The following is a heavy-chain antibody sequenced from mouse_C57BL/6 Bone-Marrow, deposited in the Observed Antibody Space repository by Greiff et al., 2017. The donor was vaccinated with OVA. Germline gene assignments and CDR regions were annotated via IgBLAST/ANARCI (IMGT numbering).Heavy chain of an antibody. Sequence: EVQLQQSGPGLVKPSQSLSLTCSVTGYSITSGYYWNWIRQFPGNKLEWMGYISYDGSNNYNPSLKNRISITRDTSKNQFFLKLNSVTTEDTATYYCARGVFITTVVATDYFDYWGQGTTLTVSS. J-gene: IGHJ2*01. V-gene: IGHV3-6*01. CDR2: ISYDGSN. D-gene: IGHD1-1*01. CDR3: ARGVFITTVVATDYFDY. CDR1: GYSITSGYY.